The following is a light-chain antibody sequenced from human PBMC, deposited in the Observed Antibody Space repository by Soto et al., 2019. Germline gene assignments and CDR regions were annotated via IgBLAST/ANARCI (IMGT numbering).Light chain of an antibody. CDR3: QQYNSWPRT. J-gene: IGKJ1*01. CDR2: GAS. Sequence: IVLIRSPSTRSMSTGERATLSWTASQSVNSNLAWYQQKPGQAPRLLIYGASSRATGIPSRFSSSGSGTEFTPTTTSLQSEDFAVYYCQQYNSWPRTFGQGTKVDI. CDR1: QSVNSN. V-gene: IGKV3-15*01.